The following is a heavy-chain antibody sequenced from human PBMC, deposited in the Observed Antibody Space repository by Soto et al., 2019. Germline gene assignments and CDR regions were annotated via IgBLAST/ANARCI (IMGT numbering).Heavy chain of an antibody. J-gene: IGHJ2*01. CDR3: ASTKYDSSAYYYWYLGL. CDR2: VFYTGRA. D-gene: IGHD3-22*01. CDR1: GGSLGSYY. Sequence: QVQLQESGPGLVEASETLSLTCTVSGGSLGSYYWSWIRQPPGKGLEWIGYVFYTGRANYNASLKSRVSISLDTSNYQFSLKLSSVTAADTAVYYCASTKYDSSAYYYWYLGLWGRGTLVTVSS. V-gene: IGHV4-59*01.